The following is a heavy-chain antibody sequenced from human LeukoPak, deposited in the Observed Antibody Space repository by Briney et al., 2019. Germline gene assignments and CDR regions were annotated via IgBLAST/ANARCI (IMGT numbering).Heavy chain of an antibody. Sequence: GESLKISCKGSGYSFSTYWIGWVRQMPGKGLEWMGIIYPGDSDTTYSPSFQGQVTISVDKSISTAYLQWSSLKASDTAMYYCARLLDILTGSSFDPWGQGTLVTVSS. CDR2: IYPGDSDT. J-gene: IGHJ5*02. V-gene: IGHV5-51*01. D-gene: IGHD3-9*01. CDR1: GYSFSTYW. CDR3: ARLLDILTGSSFDP.